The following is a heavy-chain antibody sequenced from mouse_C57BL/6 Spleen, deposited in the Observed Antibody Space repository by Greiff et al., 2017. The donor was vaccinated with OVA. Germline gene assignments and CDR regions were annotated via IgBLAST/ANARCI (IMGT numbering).Heavy chain of an antibody. CDR3: ARVPHYGNYHDWYFDV. CDR1: GYTFTSYW. J-gene: IGHJ1*03. D-gene: IGHD2-1*01. Sequence: VQLQQPGAELVMPGASVKLSCKASGYTFTSYWMHWVKQRPGQGLEWIGEIDPSDSYTNYNQKFKGKSTLTVDKSSSTAYMQLSSLTSEDSAVYYCARVPHYGNYHDWYFDVWGTGTTVTVSS. V-gene: IGHV1-69*01. CDR2: IDPSDSYT.